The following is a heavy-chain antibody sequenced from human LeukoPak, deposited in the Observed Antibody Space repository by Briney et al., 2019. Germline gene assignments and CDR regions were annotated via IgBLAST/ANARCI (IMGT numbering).Heavy chain of an antibody. V-gene: IGHV1-18*01. J-gene: IGHJ6*02. CDR3: ARGTLVVTGHYVMDV. CDR2: ISDDNGNT. Sequence: ASVKVSSKASGYTFSNYDISWVRQAPGQGLEWMGWISDDNGNTNYAQKLQGRVTMTTDTSTSTAYMELRSLRSDDTAVYFCARGTLVVTGHYVMDVWGQGTTVTVSS. D-gene: IGHD2-21*02. CDR1: GYTFSNYD.